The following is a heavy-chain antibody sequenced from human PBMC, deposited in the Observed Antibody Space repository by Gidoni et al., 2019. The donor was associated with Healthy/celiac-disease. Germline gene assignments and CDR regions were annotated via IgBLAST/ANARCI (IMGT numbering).Heavy chain of an antibody. CDR1: GFPFSSYS. D-gene: IGHD5-18*01. CDR2: ISSSSSTI. Sequence: EVQLVESGGGLVQPGWSLRLSCAASGFPFSSYSMNWVRQAPGKGLEWVSYISSSSSTIYYADSVKGRFTISRDNAKNSLYLQMNSLRDEDTAVYYCARPRIQLPGWNDYWGQGTLVTVSS. V-gene: IGHV3-48*02. J-gene: IGHJ4*02. CDR3: ARPRIQLPGWNDY.